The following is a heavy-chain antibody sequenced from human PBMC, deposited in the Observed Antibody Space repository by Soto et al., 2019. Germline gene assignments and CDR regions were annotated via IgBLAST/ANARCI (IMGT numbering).Heavy chain of an antibody. CDR3: AHRPVPYRHYFDY. CDR1: GFSLNTRVVG. J-gene: IGHJ4*02. CDR2: IYWDDDK. V-gene: IGHV2-5*02. Sequence: QITLKESGPTLVKPTQTLTLTCTFSGFSLNTRVVGVGWIRQPPGKALEWLALIYWDDDKRYSPSLKSRLTITTDASNNHVVLTMTTMDPVDTATYYCAHRPVPYRHYFDYWGQGTLVTVSS.